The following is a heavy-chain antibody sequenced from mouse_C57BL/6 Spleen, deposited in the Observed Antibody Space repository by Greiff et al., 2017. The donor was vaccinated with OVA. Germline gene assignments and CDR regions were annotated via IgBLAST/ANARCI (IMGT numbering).Heavy chain of an antibody. CDR2: IYPGSGST. J-gene: IGHJ4*01. CDR3: ARGGLRDAMDY. Sequence: QVQLQQSGAELVKPGASVKMSCKASGYTFTSYWITWVKQRPGQGLEWIGDIYPGSGSTNYNEKFKSKATLTVDTSSSTAYMQLSSLTSEDSAVYYCARGGLRDAMDYWGQGTSVTVSS. V-gene: IGHV1-55*01. D-gene: IGHD1-1*01. CDR1: GYTFTSYW.